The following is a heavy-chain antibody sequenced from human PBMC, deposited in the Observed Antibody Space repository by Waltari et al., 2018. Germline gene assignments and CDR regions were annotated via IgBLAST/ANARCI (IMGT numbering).Heavy chain of an antibody. CDR1: GFNFEDYA. J-gene: IGHJ4*02. CDR3: AKGNSAWYADY. Sequence: EVQLVESGGGLVQPGRSLRLSCAASGFNFEDYAMHWVRQAPGKGLEVVSSISSNGGSIGYADSVRGRFTISRDNAKSSLYLEKNSLRGEYTALYYCAKGNSAWYADYWGQGTLVTVSS. CDR2: ISSNGGSI. V-gene: IGHV3-9*01. D-gene: IGHD6-19*01.